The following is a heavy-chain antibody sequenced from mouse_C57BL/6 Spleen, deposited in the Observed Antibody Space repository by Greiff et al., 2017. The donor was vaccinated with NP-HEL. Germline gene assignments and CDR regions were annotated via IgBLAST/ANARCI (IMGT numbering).Heavy chain of an antibody. CDR1: GYTFTSYW. J-gene: IGHJ3*01. D-gene: IGHD2-2*01. V-gene: IGHV1-74*01. Sequence: VQLQQPGAELVKPGASVKVSCKASGYTFTSYWMHWVKQRPGQGLEWIGRIHPSDSDTNYNQKFKGKATLTVDKSSSTAYMQLSSLTSEDSAVYDWAREDTMVTGGGFAYWGQGTLVTVSA. CDR2: IHPSDSDT. CDR3: AREDTMVTGGGFAY.